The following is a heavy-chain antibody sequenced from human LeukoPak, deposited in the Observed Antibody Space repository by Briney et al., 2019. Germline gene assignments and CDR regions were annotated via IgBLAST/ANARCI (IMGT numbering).Heavy chain of an antibody. CDR2: ISSSSSYI. J-gene: IGHJ4*02. CDR1: GFTFSSYW. D-gene: IGHD6-13*01. Sequence: GGSLRLSCAASGFTFSSYWMSWVRQAPGKGLEWVSSISSSSSYIYYADSVKGRFTISRDNAKNSLYLQMNSLRAEDTAVYYCARFEYSSSWTYFDYWGQGTLVTVSS. V-gene: IGHV3-21*01. CDR3: ARFEYSSSWTYFDY.